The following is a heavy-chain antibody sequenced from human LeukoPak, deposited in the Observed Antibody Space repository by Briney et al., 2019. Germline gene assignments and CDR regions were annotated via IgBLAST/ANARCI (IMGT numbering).Heavy chain of an antibody. Sequence: GSLRLSCAVSGFTVSTYFMAWVRQAPGKGLEWVSAISGSGGSTYYADSVKGRFTISRDNSKNTLYLQMNSLRAEDTAVYYCAKGTGDKHYFDYWGQGTLVTVSS. J-gene: IGHJ4*02. CDR3: AKGTGDKHYFDY. D-gene: IGHD7-27*01. CDR1: GFTVSTYF. V-gene: IGHV3-23*01. CDR2: ISGSGGST.